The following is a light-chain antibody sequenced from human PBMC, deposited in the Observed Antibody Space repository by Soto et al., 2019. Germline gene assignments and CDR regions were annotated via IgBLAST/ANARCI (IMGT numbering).Light chain of an antibody. CDR1: QSLSGSY. V-gene: IGKV3-20*01. J-gene: IGKJ1*01. Sequence: EIVLTQSPGALSLSPGERATVSCRASQSLSGSYLAWYQQKPGQAPRLLIYGASNRATGIPDRFSGSGSGTDFTLTISSLEPGDFAVYYCQQYVKSPRTVGQGTKVDSK. CDR3: QQYVKSPRT. CDR2: GAS.